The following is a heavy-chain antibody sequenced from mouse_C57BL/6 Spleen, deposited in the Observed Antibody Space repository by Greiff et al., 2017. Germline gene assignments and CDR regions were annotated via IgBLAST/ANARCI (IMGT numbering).Heavy chain of an antibody. CDR2: INPSTGGT. V-gene: IGHV1-43*01. CDR1: GYSFTGYY. J-gene: IGHJ2*01. CDR3: ARDDYDGYCDY. Sequence: EVLLQQSGPELVKPGASVKISCKASGYSFTGYYMHWVKQSSVKSLEWIGEINPSTGGTSYNQKFKGKATLTVDKSSSTAYRQHKSLTSEDSADCYCARDDYDGYCDYWGQGTTLTVSS. D-gene: IGHD2-4*01.